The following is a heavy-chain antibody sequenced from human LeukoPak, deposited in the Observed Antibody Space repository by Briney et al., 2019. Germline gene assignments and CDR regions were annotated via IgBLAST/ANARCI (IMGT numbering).Heavy chain of an antibody. D-gene: IGHD4-23*01. CDR3: TKGDDYGANTRLPKYNWFDP. Sequence: AGGSLRLSCAASGFSFSSCAMHWVRQAPGKGLEWVAFIRYDANSKYYADSVKGRFTISRDNSKDTLYLQMTSLRIEDTAVYYCTKGDDYGANTRLPKYNWFDPWGQGTLVTVSS. V-gene: IGHV3-30*02. J-gene: IGHJ5*02. CDR2: IRYDANSK. CDR1: GFSFSSCA.